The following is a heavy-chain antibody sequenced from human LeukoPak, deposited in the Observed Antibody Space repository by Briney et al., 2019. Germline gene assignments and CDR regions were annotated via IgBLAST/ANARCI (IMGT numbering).Heavy chain of an antibody. Sequence: SETLSLTCTVSGGSISSSSYYWGWIRQPPGKGLEWIGSIYYSGSTYYNPSLKSRVTISVDTSKNQFSLKLSSVTAADTAVYYCARRLPGDYFDYWGQGTLVTVSS. D-gene: IGHD1-1*01. J-gene: IGHJ4*02. CDR2: IYYSGST. CDR3: ARRLPGDYFDY. CDR1: GGSISSSSYY. V-gene: IGHV4-39*01.